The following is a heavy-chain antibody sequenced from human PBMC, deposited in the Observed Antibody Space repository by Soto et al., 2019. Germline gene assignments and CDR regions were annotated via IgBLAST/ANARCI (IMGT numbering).Heavy chain of an antibody. D-gene: IGHD3-10*01. Sequence: QVQLVESGGGVVQPGRSLRLSCAASGFTFSSYGMHWVRQSPGKGLEWVAVIWYDGSNKYYADSVTGRFTISRDNSQLTPDLPMNSQRAEDTAVYYCARDLGFGDLSRAEYFQHWGQCTVVTVCS. V-gene: IGHV3-33*01. CDR3: ARDLGFGDLSRAEYFQH. CDR2: IWYDGSNK. J-gene: IGHJ1*01. CDR1: GFTFSSYG.